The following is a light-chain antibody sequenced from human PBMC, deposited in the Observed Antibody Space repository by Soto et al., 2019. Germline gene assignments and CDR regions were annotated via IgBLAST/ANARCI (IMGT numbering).Light chain of an antibody. CDR2: AAS. CDR1: QSISSY. CDR3: QQTYSTPLT. Sequence: DIQMTQSPSSLSASVGGRVTITCRASQSISSYLNWYHQKPGKAPKLLIYAASSLQSGVPSRFSGSGFGTDFTLTISSLQPEDFATYYCQQTYSTPLTFGGGTKVEIK. J-gene: IGKJ4*01. V-gene: IGKV1-39*01.